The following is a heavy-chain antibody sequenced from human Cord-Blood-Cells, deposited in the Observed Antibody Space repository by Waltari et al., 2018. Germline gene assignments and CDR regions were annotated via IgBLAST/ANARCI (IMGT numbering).Heavy chain of an antibody. CDR1: GGPFRIYA. Sequence: QVQLVQSGAEVKKPGSSVKVSCTDAGGPFRIYAVSRVRRAHGQGLEWMGGIIPIFGTANYAQKFQGRVTMTADESTGTAYMELSSLRSEDTAVYYCARDVPKGQNYNWFDPWCQGTLVTVSS. V-gene: IGHV1-69*01. CDR3: ARDVPKGQNYNWFDP. CDR2: IIPIFGTA. J-gene: IGHJ5*02.